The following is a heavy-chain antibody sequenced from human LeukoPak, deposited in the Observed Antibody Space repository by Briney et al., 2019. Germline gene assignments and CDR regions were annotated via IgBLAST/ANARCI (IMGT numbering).Heavy chain of an antibody. D-gene: IGHD2-2*01. CDR1: GFTFSDYY. CDR3: ARAPGCSSTSWYPGDYYYYMDV. V-gene: IGHV3-11*04. J-gene: IGHJ6*03. Sequence: GGSLRLSCAASGFTFSDYYMSWICHAPGQGLGWGSYISSSGSSTYYADSVKSRVTISRDNAKNTLYLQMNSLRAEDTAVYYCARAPGCSSTSWYPGDYYYYMDVWGKGNTVTVSS. CDR2: ISSSGSST.